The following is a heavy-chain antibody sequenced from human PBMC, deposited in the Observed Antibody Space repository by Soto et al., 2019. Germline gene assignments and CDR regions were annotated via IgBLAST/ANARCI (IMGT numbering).Heavy chain of an antibody. Sequence: QVQLVQSGAEVKKPGASVKVSCKASGYTFTIYGISWVRQGPGQGLEWMGWISGYNGNTDYAQNLQDRVTLTTDASTCSVHMDLRSHSSDDKAVYYCARVDYYDSSGDYGDWGQGTLITVSS. CDR3: ARVDYYDSSGDYGD. J-gene: IGHJ4*02. CDR1: GYTFTIYG. D-gene: IGHD3-22*01. V-gene: IGHV1-18*04. CDR2: ISGYNGNT.